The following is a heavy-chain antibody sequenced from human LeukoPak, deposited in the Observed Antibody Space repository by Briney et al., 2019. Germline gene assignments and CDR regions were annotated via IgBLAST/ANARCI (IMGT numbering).Heavy chain of an antibody. CDR1: GGTFSNYA. V-gene: IGHV1-69*01. J-gene: IGHJ6*03. Sequence: ASVKVSCRASGGTFSNYAITWVRQAPGQGLEWMGGIIPIFGTANYAQKFQGRVTITADESTSTAYMELSSLRSEDTAVYYCARDRGTEDYYMDVWGKGTTVTVSS. CDR2: IIPIFGTA. D-gene: IGHD3-10*01. CDR3: ARDRGTEDYYMDV.